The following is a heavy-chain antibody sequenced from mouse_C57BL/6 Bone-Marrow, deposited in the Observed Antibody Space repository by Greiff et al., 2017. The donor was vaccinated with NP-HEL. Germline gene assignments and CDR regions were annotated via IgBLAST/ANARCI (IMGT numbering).Heavy chain of an antibody. CDR1: GFSLTSYA. D-gene: IGHD2-4*01. CDR2: IWTGGGT. J-gene: IGHJ4*01. Sequence: VKLMESGPGLVAPSQSLSITCTVSGFSLTSYAISWVRQPPGKGLEWLGVIWTGGGTNYNSALKSRLSISKDNSKSQVFLKMNSLQTDDTARYYCARNDYDGGYAMDYWGQGTSVTVSS. CDR3: ARNDYDGGYAMDY. V-gene: IGHV2-9-1*01.